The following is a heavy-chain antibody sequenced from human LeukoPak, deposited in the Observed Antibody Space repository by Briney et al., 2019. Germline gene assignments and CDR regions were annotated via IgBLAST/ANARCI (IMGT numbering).Heavy chain of an antibody. J-gene: IGHJ5*02. Sequence: SETLSLTCAVYGGSFSSYYWSWIRQPAGKGLEWIGRIYTSGSTNYNPSLKSRVTMSVDTSKNQFSLKLSSVTAADTAVYYCARVNGWAYYDFWSAINWFDPWGQGTLVTVSS. D-gene: IGHD3-3*01. CDR2: IYTSGST. V-gene: IGHV4-59*10. CDR1: GGSFSSYY. CDR3: ARVNGWAYYDFWSAINWFDP.